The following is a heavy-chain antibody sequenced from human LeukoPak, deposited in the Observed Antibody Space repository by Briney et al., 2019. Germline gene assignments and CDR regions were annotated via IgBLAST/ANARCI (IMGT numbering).Heavy chain of an antibody. Sequence: GESLQISCQGSGYSFTSYWIGWVRQMPGKGLEWMGIIYPGDSATRYSPSFQGQVTISADKSISTAYLQWSSLKASDTAMYYCARQDRYYYDSRYFDYWGQGTLVTVSS. D-gene: IGHD3-22*01. V-gene: IGHV5-51*01. CDR3: ARQDRYYYDSRYFDY. J-gene: IGHJ4*02. CDR1: GYSFTSYW. CDR2: IYPGDSAT.